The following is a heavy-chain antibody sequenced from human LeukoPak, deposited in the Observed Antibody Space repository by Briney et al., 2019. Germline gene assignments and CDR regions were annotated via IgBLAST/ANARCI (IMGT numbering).Heavy chain of an antibody. V-gene: IGHV3-53*01. CDR3: ARRAGAYSHPYDY. CDR2: IYSDNT. J-gene: IGHJ4*02. D-gene: IGHD4/OR15-4a*01. CDR1: GFTVSSNS. Sequence: PGGSLRLSCTVSGFTVSSNSMSWVRQAPGKGLEWDSFIYSDNTHYSDSVKGRFTISRDNSKNTLYLQMNSLRAEETAVYYCARRAGAYSHPYDYWGQGTLVTVSS.